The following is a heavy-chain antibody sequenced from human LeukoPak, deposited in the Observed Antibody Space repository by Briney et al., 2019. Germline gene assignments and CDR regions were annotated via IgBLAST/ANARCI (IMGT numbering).Heavy chain of an antibody. J-gene: IGHJ5*02. CDR1: GYSISSGYF. Sequence: SETLSLTCTVSGYSISSGYFWAWVRQPPGKGLEGIGNIYQRGGGITYYNPSLRSRVTISVDTSNDQFSLKLTSVTAADTAFYYCARQARSRELDRWGQGTLVTVSP. V-gene: IGHV4-38-2*02. CDR2: IYQRGGGIT. D-gene: IGHD1-7*01. CDR3: ARQARSRELDR.